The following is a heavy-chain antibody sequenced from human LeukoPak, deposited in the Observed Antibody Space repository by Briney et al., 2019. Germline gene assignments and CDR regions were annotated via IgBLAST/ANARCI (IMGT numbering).Heavy chain of an antibody. CDR2: ISGSGGST. V-gene: IGHV3-23*01. CDR3: AKVVAGNIDYYFDY. CDR1: GFTFSSYA. D-gene: IGHD2/OR15-2a*01. J-gene: IGHJ4*02. Sequence: GGSLRLSCAASGFTFSSYAMSWVRQAPGKGLEWVSAISGSGGSTYYADSVKGRFTISRDNSKNTLYLQMNSLRAEGTAVYYCAKVVAGNIDYYFDYWGQGILVAVSS.